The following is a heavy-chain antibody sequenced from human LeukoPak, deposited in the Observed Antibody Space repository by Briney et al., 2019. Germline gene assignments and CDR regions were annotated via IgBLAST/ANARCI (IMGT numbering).Heavy chain of an antibody. J-gene: IGHJ4*02. CDR1: GFTLSSNY. Sequence: GGSLRLSCAASGFTLSSNYMSWVRQAPGQGLEWVSVIYSGGGTYYADSVKGRFTISRDNSKNTVYLQMNSLRAEDTAVYYCATETDDYWGQGTLVTVSS. CDR2: IYSGGGT. D-gene: IGHD2-21*02. CDR3: ATETDDY. V-gene: IGHV3-66*01.